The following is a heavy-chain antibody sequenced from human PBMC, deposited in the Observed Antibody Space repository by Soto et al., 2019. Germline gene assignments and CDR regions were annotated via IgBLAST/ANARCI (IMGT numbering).Heavy chain of an antibody. CDR3: ARLVLHGDSSTNWFDP. CDR2: IYYSGST. CDR1: GGFISSDY. D-gene: IGHD6-13*01. V-gene: IGHV4-59*08. Sequence: SEALCVTRTGSGGFISSDYWSWSRQPPAKGLEWIGYIYYSGSTNYHTSLKSRVTISVDTSKNQFSLKLSSVTAADTAVYYCARLVLHGDSSTNWFDPWGQGTLVTVSS. J-gene: IGHJ5*02.